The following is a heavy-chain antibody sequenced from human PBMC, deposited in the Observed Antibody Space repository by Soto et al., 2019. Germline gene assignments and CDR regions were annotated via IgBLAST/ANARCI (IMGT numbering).Heavy chain of an antibody. CDR2: ISSSSSYI. CDR1: GFTFSSYS. Sequence: GGSLRLSCAASGFTFSSYSMNWVRQAPGKGLEWVSSISSSSSYIYYADSVKGRFTISRDNAKNSLYLQMNSLRAEDTAVYYCARDREGYYYGSGSYPSYYYYYGMDVWGQGTTVTVSS. CDR3: ARDREGYYYGSGSYPSYYYYYGMDV. J-gene: IGHJ6*02. V-gene: IGHV3-21*01. D-gene: IGHD3-10*01.